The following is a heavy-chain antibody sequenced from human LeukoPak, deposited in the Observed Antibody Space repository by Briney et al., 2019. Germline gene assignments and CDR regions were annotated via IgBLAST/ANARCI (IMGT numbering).Heavy chain of an antibody. D-gene: IGHD4-17*01. J-gene: IGHJ4*02. CDR2: INHSGST. V-gene: IGHV4-34*01. CDR1: GGSFSGYY. Sequence: SETLSLTCAVYGGSFSGYYWSWIRQPPGKGLEWIGEINHSGSTNYNPSLKSRVTISVDTSKNQFSLKLSSVTAEDTAVYYCARAHLHYGDSIHDLDYWGQGTLVTVSS. CDR3: ARAHLHYGDSIHDLDY.